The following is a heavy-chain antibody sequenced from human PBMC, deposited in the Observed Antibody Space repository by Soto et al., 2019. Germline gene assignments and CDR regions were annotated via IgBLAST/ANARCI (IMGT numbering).Heavy chain of an antibody. V-gene: IGHV3-23*01. D-gene: IGHD3-9*01. CDR2: ISGSGGST. CDR1: GFTFSRYA. J-gene: IGHJ4*02. CDR3: AKDSGLDSWYFDY. Sequence: PGGSLRLSCAASGFTFSRYAMSWVRQAPGKGLDWVSAISGSGGSTYYADSVKGRFTISRDNSKNTLYLQMNSLRAEDTAVYYCAKDSGLDSWYFDYWGQGTLVTVSS.